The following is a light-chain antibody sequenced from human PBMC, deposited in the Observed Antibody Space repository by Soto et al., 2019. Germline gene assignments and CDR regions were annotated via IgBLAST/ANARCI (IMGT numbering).Light chain of an antibody. CDR1: QDISNY. J-gene: IGKJ3*01. Sequence: DIQMTQSPSSLSASVGDRVTITCRASQDISNYLAWYQQKPGKVPKFLIYGASTLQSGVPSRFSGSGSGTDFTLTISSLQPEDVATYYCQRYISAPSTFGPGTKVDIK. CDR3: QRYISAPST. CDR2: GAS. V-gene: IGKV1-27*01.